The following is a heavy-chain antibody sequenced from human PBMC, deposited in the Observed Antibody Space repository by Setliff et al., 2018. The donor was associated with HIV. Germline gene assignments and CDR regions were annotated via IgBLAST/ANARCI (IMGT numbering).Heavy chain of an antibody. CDR3: ARSFDILTGDLDY. CDR1: GGTFSSYA. D-gene: IGHD3-9*01. Sequence: ASVKVSCKASGGTFSSYAISWVRQAPGQGLEWMGIINPSIVSTTYAEKFQGRVAMTRDTSTGTVYMELSSLKSEDTAVYYCARSFDILTGDLDYWGQGTLVTVSS. CDR2: INPSIVST. J-gene: IGHJ4*02. V-gene: IGHV1-46*01.